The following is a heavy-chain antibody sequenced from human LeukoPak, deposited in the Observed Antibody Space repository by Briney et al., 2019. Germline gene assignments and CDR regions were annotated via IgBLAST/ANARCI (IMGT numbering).Heavy chain of an antibody. J-gene: IGHJ5*02. CDR1: GGSISSSSYY. CDR3: ARQGVGAAAGIFDP. V-gene: IGHV4-39*01. Sequence: SETLSLTCTVSGGSISSSSYYWGWIRQPPGKGLEWIGSIYYSGSTYYNPSLKSRVTISVDTSKNQLSLKLSSVTAADTAVYYCARQGVGAAAGIFDPWGQGTLVTVSS. D-gene: IGHD6-13*01. CDR2: IYYSGST.